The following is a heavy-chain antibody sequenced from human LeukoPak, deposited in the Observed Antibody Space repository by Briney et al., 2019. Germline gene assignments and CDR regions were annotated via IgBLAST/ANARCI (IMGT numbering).Heavy chain of an antibody. D-gene: IGHD4-17*01. J-gene: IGHJ6*03. CDR1: GGSISSYY. CDR2: IYYSGST. CDR3: ARATTVTTLFSYYYYMDV. Sequence: SETLSLTCTVSGGSISSYYWSWIRQPPGKGLEWIGYIYYSGSTNYNPSLKSRVTISVDTSKNQFSLKLSSVTAADTAVYYCARATTVTTLFSYYYYMDVWGKGTTVTVSS. V-gene: IGHV4-59*01.